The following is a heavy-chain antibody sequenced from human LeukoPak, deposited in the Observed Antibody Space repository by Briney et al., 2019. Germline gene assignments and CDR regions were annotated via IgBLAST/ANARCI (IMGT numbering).Heavy chain of an antibody. D-gene: IGHD2-2*01. CDR3: TRLSDTEGSSTSYRASDI. Sequence: GGSLRLSCAASGFTFPAHWMSWVRQAPGKGLEWVANIRRDGSDKHYLESVKGRFTISRDNAKNSLYLQMNSLRAEDTAVYYCTRLSDTEGSSTSYRASDIWGQGTLVTVSS. CDR2: IRRDGSDK. CDR1: GFTFPAHW. V-gene: IGHV3-7*01. J-gene: IGHJ3*02.